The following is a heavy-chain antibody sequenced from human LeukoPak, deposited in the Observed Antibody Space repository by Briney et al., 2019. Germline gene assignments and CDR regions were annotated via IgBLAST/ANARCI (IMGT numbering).Heavy chain of an antibody. D-gene: IGHD6-13*01. Sequence: GGSLRLSCAASGFTFSSYEMNWVRQAPGKGLEWVSYISSSGSTIYYADSVKGRFTISRDNATNSLYLQMNSLRAEDTAVYYCARGSSSYSSSWYPGVAYYWGQGTLVTVSS. CDR1: GFTFSSYE. CDR3: ARGSSSYSSSWYPGVAYY. J-gene: IGHJ4*02. CDR2: ISSSGSTI. V-gene: IGHV3-48*03.